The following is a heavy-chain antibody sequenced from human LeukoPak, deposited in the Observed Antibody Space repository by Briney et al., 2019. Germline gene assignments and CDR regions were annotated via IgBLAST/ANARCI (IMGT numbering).Heavy chain of an antibody. D-gene: IGHD5-18*01. CDR1: GYSISSGYY. Sequence: SETLSLTCAVSGYSISSGYYWGWIRQPPGKGLEWIGSIYHSGGTYYNPSLKSRVTISVDTSKNQFSLKLSSVTAADTAVYYCATGYSSGQRFDYWGQGTLVTVSS. CDR3: ATGYSSGQRFDY. V-gene: IGHV4-38-2*01. J-gene: IGHJ4*02. CDR2: IYHSGGT.